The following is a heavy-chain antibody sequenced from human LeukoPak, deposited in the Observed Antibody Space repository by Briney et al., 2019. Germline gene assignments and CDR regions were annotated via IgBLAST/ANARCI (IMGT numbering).Heavy chain of an antibody. J-gene: IGHJ4*02. D-gene: IGHD6-13*01. V-gene: IGHV5-51*01. Sequence: GESLKISCKGSGYSFTSYWIGWVRQMPGKGLEWMGIIYPGDSDTRYSPSFQGQVTISAGKSISTAYLQWSSLKASDTAMYYCARQSIAAAGTVDYWGQGTLVTVSS. CDR3: ARQSIAAAGTVDY. CDR2: IYPGDSDT. CDR1: GYSFTSYW.